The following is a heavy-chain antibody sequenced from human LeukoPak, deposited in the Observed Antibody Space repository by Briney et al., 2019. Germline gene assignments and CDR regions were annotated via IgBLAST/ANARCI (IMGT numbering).Heavy chain of an antibody. D-gene: IGHD1-14*01. CDR2: ISTSRTYI. J-gene: IGHJ6*02. Sequence: GGSLRLSCAASGFTFSTYSMNWVRQAPGKGLEWVPSISTSRTYIYYADSVKGRFTISRDNAKNSLYLQMNSLRAEDTAVYYCASPAPVKTLSSYYYGMDVWGPGTTVTVSS. V-gene: IGHV3-21*01. CDR3: ASPAPVKTLSSYYYGMDV. CDR1: GFTFSTYS.